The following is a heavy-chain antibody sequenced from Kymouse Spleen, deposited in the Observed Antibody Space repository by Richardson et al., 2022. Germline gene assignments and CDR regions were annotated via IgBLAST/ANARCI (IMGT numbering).Heavy chain of an antibody. CDR3: ASWTYYDILTGYYPRYYYGMDV. V-gene: IGHV3-48*02. Sequence: EVQLVESGGGLVQPGGSLRLSCAASGFTFSSYSMNWVRQAPGKGLEWVSYISSSSSTIYYADSVKGRFTISRDNAKNSLYLQMNSLRDEDTAVYYCASWTYYDILTGYYPRYYYGMDVWGQGTTVTVSS. CDR1: GFTFSSYS. J-gene: IGHJ6*02. CDR2: ISSSSSTI. D-gene: IGHD3-9*01.